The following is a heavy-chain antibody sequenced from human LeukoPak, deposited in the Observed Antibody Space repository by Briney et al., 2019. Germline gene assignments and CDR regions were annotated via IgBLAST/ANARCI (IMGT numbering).Heavy chain of an antibody. V-gene: IGHV4-59*08. CDR3: ARGGGYSSDYAFDI. Sequence: PSETLCLTCTVSGVSITGDYWNWIRQPPGKELEWIAYMYYTGSANYNPSLQSRVTTSADTSKNQFSLRLSAVTAADTAVYYCARGGGYSSDYAFDIWGQGTMVTVSS. J-gene: IGHJ3*02. D-gene: IGHD6-25*01. CDR2: MYYTGSA. CDR1: GVSITGDY.